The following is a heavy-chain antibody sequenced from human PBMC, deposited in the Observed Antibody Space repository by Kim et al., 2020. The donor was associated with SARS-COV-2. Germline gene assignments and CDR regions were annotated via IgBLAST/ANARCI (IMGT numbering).Heavy chain of an antibody. Sequence: SETLSLTCTVSGGSISSGDYYWSWIHQPPGKGLEWIGYIYYSGSTYYNPSLKSRVTISVDTSKNQFSLKLSSVTAADTAVYYCAREPGAAYYDILTGSMYYYYGMDVWGQGTTVTVSS. CDR1: GGSISSGDYY. J-gene: IGHJ6*02. CDR2: IYYSGST. D-gene: IGHD3-9*01. CDR3: AREPGAAYYDILTGSMYYYYGMDV. V-gene: IGHV4-30-4*01.